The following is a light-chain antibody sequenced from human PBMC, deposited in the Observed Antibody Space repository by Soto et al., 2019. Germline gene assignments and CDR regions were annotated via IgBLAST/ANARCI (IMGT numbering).Light chain of an antibody. V-gene: IGKV1-5*01. Sequence: DIQLTQSTSTLSASVGERVTIACRASQSISSWLAWYQQKPGKAPKLLIYDASNLESGVPSRFSGSGSGTEFTLTISSLQPDDFATYYCQQYNSYPITFGQGTKVDIK. CDR2: DAS. CDR3: QQYNSYPIT. CDR1: QSISSW. J-gene: IGKJ1*01.